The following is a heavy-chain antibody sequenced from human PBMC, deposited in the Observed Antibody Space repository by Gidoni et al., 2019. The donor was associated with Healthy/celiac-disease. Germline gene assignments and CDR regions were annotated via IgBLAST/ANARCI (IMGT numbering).Heavy chain of an antibody. Sequence: EVQLVESGGGLVQPGGSLSLSCAASGFTFDDYAMHWVRQAPGKGLEWVSGISWNSGSIGYADSVKGRFTISRDNAKNSLYLQMNSLRAEDTALYYCAKDRTGFDYWGQGTLVTVSS. V-gene: IGHV3-9*01. CDR1: GFTFDDYA. D-gene: IGHD2-8*02. J-gene: IGHJ4*02. CDR2: ISWNSGSI. CDR3: AKDRTGFDY.